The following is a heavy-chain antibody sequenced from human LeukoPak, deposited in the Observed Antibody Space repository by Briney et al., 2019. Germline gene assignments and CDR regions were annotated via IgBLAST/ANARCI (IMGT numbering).Heavy chain of an antibody. CDR2: ITGRDDGT. Sequence: GGSLRLSCAVSGFTLSSAAMTLVRQAPGKGLEWVSTITGRDDGTYYADSVKGRFTISRDFSNKPLNLQMNSLRVEDTAIHYCAKGPQLGSGYHPDYWGQGTLVTVSS. V-gene: IGHV3-23*01. CDR1: GFTLSSAA. CDR3: AKGPQLGSGYHPDY. D-gene: IGHD3-22*01. J-gene: IGHJ4*02.